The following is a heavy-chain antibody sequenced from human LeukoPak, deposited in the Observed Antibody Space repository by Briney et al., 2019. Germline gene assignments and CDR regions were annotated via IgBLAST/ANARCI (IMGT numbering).Heavy chain of an antibody. J-gene: IGHJ5*02. CDR3: ARDHLANLASRLFDP. CDR1: GGSISSYY. V-gene: IGHV4-4*08. Sequence: SETLSLTCTVSGGSISSYYWSWIRQPPGKRLEWIGYIYDSGSTNYNPSLKSRVTMSVDTSKNQFSLKLSSVTAADTAVYYCARDHLANLASRLFDPWGQGTLVTVSS. D-gene: IGHD3-3*01. CDR2: IYDSGST.